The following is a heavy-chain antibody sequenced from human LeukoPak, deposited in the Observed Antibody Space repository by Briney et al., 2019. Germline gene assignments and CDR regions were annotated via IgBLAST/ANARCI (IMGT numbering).Heavy chain of an antibody. D-gene: IGHD1-14*01. CDR3: ARVGTSSTPGAFDI. J-gene: IGHJ3*02. CDR1: GYTFTSYG. V-gene: IGHV1-18*01. CDR2: ISAYNGNT. Sequence: ASVKVSRKASGYTFTSYGISWVRQAPGQGLEWMGWISAYNGNTNYAQKLQGRVTMTTDTSTSTAYMELRSLRSDDTAVYYCARVGTSSTPGAFDIWGQGTMVTVSS.